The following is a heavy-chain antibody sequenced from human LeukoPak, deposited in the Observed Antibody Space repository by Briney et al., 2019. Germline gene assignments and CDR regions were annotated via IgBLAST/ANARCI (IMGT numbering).Heavy chain of an antibody. V-gene: IGHV4-39*01. CDR1: GGSISSSSYY. CDR3: ARRSMANPFDY. D-gene: IGHD2/OR15-2a*01. J-gene: IGHJ4*02. Sequence: PSETLSLTCTVSGGSISSSSYYWGWIRQPPGKGLEWIGSIYYSGSTYYNPSLKSRVTIYVDTSKNQFSLKLSSVTAADTAVYYCARRSMANPFDYWGQGTLVTVSS. CDR2: IYYSGST.